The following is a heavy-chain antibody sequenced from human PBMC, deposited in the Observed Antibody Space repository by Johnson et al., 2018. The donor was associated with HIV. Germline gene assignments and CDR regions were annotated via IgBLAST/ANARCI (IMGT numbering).Heavy chain of an antibody. Sequence: QVLLVESGGGLFQPGGSLRLSCAASGFTFRSYAMHWVRQAPGKGLEWVAFIRYDGSNKYYADSVKGRFTISRDNSKNTLYLQMNSLRAEDTAVYYCAKDWSRTVGATLGPGAFDIWGQGTMVTVSS. D-gene: IGHD1-26*01. CDR1: GFTFRSYA. CDR2: IRYDGSNK. CDR3: AKDWSRTVGATLGPGAFDI. V-gene: IGHV3-30*02. J-gene: IGHJ3*02.